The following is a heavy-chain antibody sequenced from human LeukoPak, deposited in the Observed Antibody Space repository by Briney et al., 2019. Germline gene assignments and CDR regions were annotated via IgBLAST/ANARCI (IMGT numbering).Heavy chain of an antibody. Sequence: GGSLRLSCAASGFTFSSYWMPWVRQAPGKGLVWVSRINSDGSSTSYADSVKGRFTISRDNAKNTLYLQMNSLRAEDTAVYYCARADYYDSSGPLDYWGQGTLVTVSS. CDR3: ARADYYDSSGPLDY. CDR1: GFTFSSYW. J-gene: IGHJ4*02. CDR2: INSDGSST. D-gene: IGHD3-22*01. V-gene: IGHV3-74*01.